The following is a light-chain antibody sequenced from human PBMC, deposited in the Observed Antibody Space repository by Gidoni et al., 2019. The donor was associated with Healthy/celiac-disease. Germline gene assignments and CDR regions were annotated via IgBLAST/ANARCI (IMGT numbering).Light chain of an antibody. V-gene: IGKV1-9*01. CDR3: QQLDNAPIT. CDR2: FAS. Sequence: DIQLTQSPSFLSASVGDSVTITCRASQDVSNHLAWYQQKPGNAPKLLMYFASTLHSGVPSRFSGSGSGTEFTLTISSLQPEDFATYYCQQLDNAPITFGGGTKVEIK. J-gene: IGKJ4*01. CDR1: QDVSNH.